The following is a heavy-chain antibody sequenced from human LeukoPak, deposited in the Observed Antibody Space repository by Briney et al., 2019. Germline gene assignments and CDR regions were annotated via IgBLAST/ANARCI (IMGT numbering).Heavy chain of an antibody. D-gene: IGHD2-21*01. Sequence: SETLSLTCTVSGGSISGYYWSWVRQSPEKGLESIGFIYSTGSTSYNPSLRSRVTISVDTSKNQFSLKLSSVTAADAAVYYCARQVLRLWSTQREDDPWGQGTLVTVSS. CDR2: IYSTGST. J-gene: IGHJ5*02. CDR1: GGSISGYY. V-gene: IGHV4-59*08. CDR3: ARQVLRLWSTQREDDP.